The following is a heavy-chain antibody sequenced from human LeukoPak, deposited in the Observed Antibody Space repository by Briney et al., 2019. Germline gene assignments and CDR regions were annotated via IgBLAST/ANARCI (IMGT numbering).Heavy chain of an antibody. J-gene: IGHJ4*02. CDR1: GGSISSGSYY. CDR3: ARAWATDYFDY. V-gene: IGHV4-39*07. Sequence: SETLSLTCIVSGGSISSGSYYWGWIRQPPGKGLEWIGNVYYSGSTSYNPSLKSRVTISVDTSKNQFSLKLSSVTAADTAMYYCARAWATDYFDYWGQGTLVTVSS. CDR2: VYYSGST.